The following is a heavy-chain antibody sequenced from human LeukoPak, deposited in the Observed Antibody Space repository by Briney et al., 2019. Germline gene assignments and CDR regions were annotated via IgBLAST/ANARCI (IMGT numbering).Heavy chain of an antibody. CDR2: VFYSGST. J-gene: IGHJ4*02. CDR1: GASVSSSSYY. CDR3: ATRRSGSHPYY. D-gene: IGHD1-26*01. Sequence: PSETLSLTCTVSGASVSSSSYYWEWIRQPPGKGLEWVGSVFYSGSTNYNPSLKSRLTMSIDTSKNQFSLRLSSVIATDTAVYYCATRRSGSHPYYWGQGTLVTVSS. V-gene: IGHV4-39*01.